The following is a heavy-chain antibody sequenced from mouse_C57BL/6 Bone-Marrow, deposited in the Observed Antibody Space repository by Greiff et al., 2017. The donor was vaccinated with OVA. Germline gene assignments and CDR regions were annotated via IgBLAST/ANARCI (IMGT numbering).Heavy chain of an antibody. CDR3: AKAQAKGY. CDR1: GFTFSDYG. D-gene: IGHD3-2*02. J-gene: IGHJ2*01. V-gene: IGHV5-17*01. CDR2: ISSGSSTI. Sequence: EVKLVESGGGLVKPGGSLKLSCAASGFTFSDYGMHWVRQAPEKGLEWVAYISSGSSTIYYADTVKGRFTISRDNAKNTLFLQMTSLRSEDTAMYYCAKAQAKGYWGQGTTLTVSS.